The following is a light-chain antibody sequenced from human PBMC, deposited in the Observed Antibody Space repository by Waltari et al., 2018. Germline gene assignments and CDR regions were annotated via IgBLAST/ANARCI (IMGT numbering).Light chain of an antibody. CDR3: MQGSHWPLT. V-gene: IGKV2-30*01. CDR1: QNLLSRDGTTY. Sequence: DVVMTQSPLSLPVTLGQPASISCRSRQNLLSRDGTTYLNWFQQRPGQSPRRLIYKVSNRDSGVPDRFSGSGSGTDFTLRISRVEAEDVGVYYCMQGSHWPLTFGPGTKVDFK. CDR2: KVS. J-gene: IGKJ3*01.